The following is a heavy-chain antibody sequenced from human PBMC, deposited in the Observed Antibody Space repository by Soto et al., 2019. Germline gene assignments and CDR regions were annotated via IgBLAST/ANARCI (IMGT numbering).Heavy chain of an antibody. D-gene: IGHD3-22*01. J-gene: IGHJ4*02. CDR3: ARAPSVDYYDSSGYYRFDY. Sequence: GASVKVSCKASGGTFSSYAISWVRQAPGQGLEWMGGIIPIFGTANYAQKFQGRVTITADKSTSTAYMELSSLRSEDTAVYYCARAPSVDYYDSSGYYRFDYWGQGTLVTVSS. CDR1: GGTFSSYA. V-gene: IGHV1-69*06. CDR2: IIPIFGTA.